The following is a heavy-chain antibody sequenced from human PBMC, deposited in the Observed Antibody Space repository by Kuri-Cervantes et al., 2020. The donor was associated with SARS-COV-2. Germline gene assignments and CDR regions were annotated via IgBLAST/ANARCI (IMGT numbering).Heavy chain of an antibody. V-gene: IGHV3-30*03. CDR1: GFTFSSYG. CDR3: ARDGSPRVWNSYYMDY. CDR2: ISHDGTTQ. Sequence: GGSLRLSCAASGFTFSSYGMHWVRQAPGKGLEWVAVISHDGTTQNYADSLKGLFTVSGDNSKNTLYLELNSLRAEDTAVYYCARDGSPRVWNSYYMDYWGQGTLVTVSS. D-gene: IGHD3-3*01. J-gene: IGHJ4*02.